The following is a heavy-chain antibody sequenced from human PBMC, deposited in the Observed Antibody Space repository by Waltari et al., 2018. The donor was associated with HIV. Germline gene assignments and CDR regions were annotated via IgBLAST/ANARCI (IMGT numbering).Heavy chain of an antibody. V-gene: IGHV3-53*01. CDR2: IYSGGST. Sequence: EVQLVESGGGLIQPGGSLRLSCAASGFTVSRNYMSWVRQAPGKGLEWVSVIYSGGSTYYADSVKGRFTISRDNSKNTLYLQMNSLRAEDTAVYYCARVRGTTVVTPYFDYWGQGTLVTVSS. D-gene: IGHD4-17*01. CDR1: GFTVSRNY. J-gene: IGHJ4*02. CDR3: ARVRGTTVVTPYFDY.